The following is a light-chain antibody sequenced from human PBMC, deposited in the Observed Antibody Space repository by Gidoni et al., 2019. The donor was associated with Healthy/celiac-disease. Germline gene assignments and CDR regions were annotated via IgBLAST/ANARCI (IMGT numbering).Light chain of an antibody. CDR3: QQYDNLPYT. J-gene: IGKJ2*01. V-gene: IGKV1-33*01. Sequence: DIHRTQSPSSLSASVGDRVTLTCKASQDIIHYLNCYQHKPWKAPKLLIYDASNLETGVPSSFSGSGSWTDFTFTISSLQPEDIATYYCQQYDNLPYTFGQGTKLEIK. CDR2: DAS. CDR1: QDIIHY.